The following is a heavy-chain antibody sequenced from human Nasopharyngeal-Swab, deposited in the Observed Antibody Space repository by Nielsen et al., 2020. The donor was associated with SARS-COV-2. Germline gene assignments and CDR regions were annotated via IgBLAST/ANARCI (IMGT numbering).Heavy chain of an antibody. CDR3: ATVWMEGYYYYYYRDV. J-gene: IGHJ6*03. V-gene: IGHV1-69*13. Sequence: SVKVSCKASGGTFSSYAISWVRQAPGQGLEWMGGIIPIFGTANYSQKFQGRVTITADESTSTAYMELSSLRSEDTAVYYCATVWMEGYYYYYYRDVWGKGTTVTVSS. D-gene: IGHD2-8*01. CDR2: IIPIFGTA. CDR1: GGTFSSYA.